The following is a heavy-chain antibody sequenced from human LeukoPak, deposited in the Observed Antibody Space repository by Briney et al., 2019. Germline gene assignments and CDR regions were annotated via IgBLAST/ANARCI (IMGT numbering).Heavy chain of an antibody. D-gene: IGHD4-11*01. CDR2: IQYDVSNK. V-gene: IGHV3-30*02. Sequence: GGSLRLSCVASGFTFNNYGMHWVRQAPGKGLEWVAFIQYDVSNKYYADSVKGRFTISRDNSKNTLYLQMNSLRVEDTAVYYCARHDYSNFVGWFDPWGQGTLVSVSS. CDR1: GFTFNNYG. CDR3: ARHDYSNFVGWFDP. J-gene: IGHJ5*02.